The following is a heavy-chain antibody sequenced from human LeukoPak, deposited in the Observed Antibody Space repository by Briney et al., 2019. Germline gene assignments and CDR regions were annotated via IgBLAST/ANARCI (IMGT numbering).Heavy chain of an antibody. CDR3: ARRIGGANNFDN. CDR2: TSGSGGTT. V-gene: IGHV3-23*01. CDR1: GFTFSSYA. D-gene: IGHD1-26*01. Sequence: GGSLRLPCAASGFTFSSYAMSWVRQAPGKGLEWVSVTSGSGGTTYYADSVKGRFTISRDNTKNTLYLQMNSLRDEDTAVYYCARRIGGANNFDNWGQGTLVTVSS. J-gene: IGHJ4*02.